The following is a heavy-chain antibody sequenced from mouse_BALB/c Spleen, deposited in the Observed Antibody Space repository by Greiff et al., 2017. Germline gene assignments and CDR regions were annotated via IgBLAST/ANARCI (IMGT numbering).Heavy chain of an antibody. J-gene: IGHJ2*01. D-gene: IGHD2-4*01. Sequence: EVQRVESGPGLVKPSQSLSLTCSVTGYSITSGYYWNWIRQFPGNKLEWMGYISYDGSNNYNPSLKNRISITRDTSKNQFFLKLNSVTTEDTATYYCARRGITIYFDYWGQGTTLTVSS. CDR1: GYSITSGYY. CDR2: ISYDGSN. V-gene: IGHV3-6*02. CDR3: ARRGITIYFDY.